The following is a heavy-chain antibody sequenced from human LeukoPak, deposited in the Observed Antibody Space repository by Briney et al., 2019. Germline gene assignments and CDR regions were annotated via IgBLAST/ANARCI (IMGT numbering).Heavy chain of an antibody. CDR2: IYYSGST. J-gene: IGHJ4*02. CDR3: ASAYYYGSGSYLY. CDR1: GGSISSGDYY. V-gene: IGHV4-30-4*01. D-gene: IGHD3-10*01. Sequence: SQTLSLPCTVSGGSISSGDYYWSWVRKPPGKGLDWIGYIYYSGSTYYNPSLKSRVTISVDTSKNQFSLKLSSVTAADTAVYYCASAYYYGSGSYLYWGQGTLVTVSS.